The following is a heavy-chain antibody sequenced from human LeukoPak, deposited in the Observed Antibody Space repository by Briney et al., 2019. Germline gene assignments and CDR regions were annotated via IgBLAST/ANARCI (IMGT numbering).Heavy chain of an antibody. Sequence: GGSLRLSCAASGFTVGSNYMSWVRQAPGKGLEWVSVIYSGGSTYYADSVKGRFTISRDNSKNTLYLQMNSLRADDTAVYYCARGGGDSCTSTSCNWFDPRGQGTLVTVSS. D-gene: IGHD2-2*01. CDR2: IYSGGST. J-gene: IGHJ5*02. V-gene: IGHV3-53*01. CDR3: ARGGGDSCTSTSCNWFDP. CDR1: GFTVGSNY.